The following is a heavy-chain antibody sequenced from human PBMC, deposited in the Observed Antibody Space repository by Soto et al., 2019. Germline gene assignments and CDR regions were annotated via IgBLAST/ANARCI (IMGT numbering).Heavy chain of an antibody. CDR1: GFTFSSYR. J-gene: IGHJ3*02. CDR2: INSDGSST. Sequence: GSLRLSCAASGFTFSSYRMHWVRQAPGKGLVWVSRINSDGSSTSYADSVKGRFTISRDNAKNTLYLQMNSLRAEDTAVYYCARDSYYDFWSGYSDAFDIWGQGTMVTVSS. CDR3: ARDSYYDFWSGYSDAFDI. D-gene: IGHD3-3*01. V-gene: IGHV3-74*01.